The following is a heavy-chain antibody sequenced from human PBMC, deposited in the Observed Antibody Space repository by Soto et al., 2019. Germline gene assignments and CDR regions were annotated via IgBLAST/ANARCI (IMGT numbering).Heavy chain of an antibody. CDR2: ISSYNDKT. V-gene: IGHV1-18*01. Sequence: QVQLVQSGAEVKKPGASVKVSCKTSGYTFRTYGISWERQAPGQGLEWMGWISSYNDKTKYSQKIEGRATMTTDTFTSTAYLELRSLRADDTAVYYCARDSHDYDSSYWYFDFWGRGTLVTVSS. D-gene: IGHD3-22*01. CDR1: GYTFRTYG. J-gene: IGHJ2*01. CDR3: ARDSHDYDSSYWYFDF.